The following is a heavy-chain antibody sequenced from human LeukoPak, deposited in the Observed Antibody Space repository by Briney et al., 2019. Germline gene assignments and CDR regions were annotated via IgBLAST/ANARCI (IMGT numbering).Heavy chain of an antibody. CDR1: GFTFSSYS. CDR3: ARASLIAAAGTFGY. V-gene: IGHV3-21*01. J-gene: IGHJ4*02. Sequence: PGGSLRLSCAASGFTFSSYSMNWVRQAPGKVLEWVSSISSSSSYIYYADSVKGRFTISRDNAKNSLYLQMNSLRAEDTAVYYCARASLIAAAGTFGYWGQGTLVTVSS. CDR2: ISSSSSYI. D-gene: IGHD6-13*01.